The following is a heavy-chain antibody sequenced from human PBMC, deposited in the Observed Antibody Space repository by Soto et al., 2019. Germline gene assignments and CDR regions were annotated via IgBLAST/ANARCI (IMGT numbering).Heavy chain of an antibody. D-gene: IGHD2-2*01. CDR2: IYYSGST. V-gene: IGHV4-30-4*01. Sequence: SETLSLTCTVSGGSIGSGDYYWSWIRQPPGKGLEWIGYIYYSGSTYYNPSLKSRVTISVDTSKNQFSLKLSSVTAADTAVYYCARVPAASNWFDPWGQGTLVTVSS. J-gene: IGHJ5*02. CDR1: GGSIGSGDYY. CDR3: ARVPAASNWFDP.